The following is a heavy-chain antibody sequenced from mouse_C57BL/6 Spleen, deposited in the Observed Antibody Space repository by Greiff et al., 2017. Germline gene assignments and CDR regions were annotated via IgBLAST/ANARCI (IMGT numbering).Heavy chain of an antibody. Sequence: VQLQQSGAELVRPGASVKLSCTASGYNFTDDYMHWVKQRPEQGLEWIGWIDPENGDTEYASKFQGKATITADTSSNTAYLQLSSLTSEDTAVYYCTTDDGSTLFFDYWGQGTTLTVSS. D-gene: IGHD1-1*01. CDR3: TTDDGSTLFFDY. CDR1: GYNFTDDY. V-gene: IGHV14-4*01. CDR2: IDPENGDT. J-gene: IGHJ2*01.